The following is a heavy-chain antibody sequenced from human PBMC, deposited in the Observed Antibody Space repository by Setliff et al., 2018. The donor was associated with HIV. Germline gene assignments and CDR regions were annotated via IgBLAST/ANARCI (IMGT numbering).Heavy chain of an antibody. J-gene: IGHJ4*02. CDR3: ARLRPYNSALDY. Sequence: ASVKVSCKASGYTFTNFYLHWVRQAPGQGLEWMGIINPSGGTTTYAQKFQGRVTMTRDTSTSTVYMELSSLRPEDTAVYYCARLRPYNSALDYWGQGTLVTVSS. D-gene: IGHD3-10*01. V-gene: IGHV1-46*01. CDR1: GYTFTNFY. CDR2: INPSGGTT.